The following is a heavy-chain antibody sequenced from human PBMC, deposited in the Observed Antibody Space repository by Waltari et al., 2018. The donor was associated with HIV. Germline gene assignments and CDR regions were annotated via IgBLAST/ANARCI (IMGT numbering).Heavy chain of an antibody. Sequence: QVQLVQSGAEVKKPGSSVKVSCKASGGTFSSYALSWVRQAPGQGLEWMGGIIPMFGTANYSQKCQGRVTITADESTSTAYMELSSLRSEDTAVYYCASNDYIWGSYRYSPPYFDYWGQGTLVTVSS. CDR1: GGTFSSYA. D-gene: IGHD3-16*02. CDR2: IIPMFGTA. V-gene: IGHV1-69*01. J-gene: IGHJ4*02. CDR3: ASNDYIWGSYRYSPPYFDY.